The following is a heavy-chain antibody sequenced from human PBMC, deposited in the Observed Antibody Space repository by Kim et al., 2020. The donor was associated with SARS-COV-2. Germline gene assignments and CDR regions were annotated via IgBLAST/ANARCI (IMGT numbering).Heavy chain of an antibody. D-gene: IGHD6-13*01. J-gene: IGHJ4*02. CDR2: INHSGST. Sequence: SETLSLTCAVYGGSFSGYYWSWIRQPPGKGLEWIGEINHSGSTNYNPSLKSRVTISVDTSKNQFSLKLSSVTAADTAVYYCARGSQRYSSSWYGFDYWGQGTLVTVSS. CDR3: ARGSQRYSSSWYGFDY. V-gene: IGHV4-34*01. CDR1: GGSFSGYY.